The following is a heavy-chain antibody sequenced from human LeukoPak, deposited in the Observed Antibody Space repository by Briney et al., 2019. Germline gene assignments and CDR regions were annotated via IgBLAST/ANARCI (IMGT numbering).Heavy chain of an antibody. CDR2: IGSSGGGT. V-gene: IGHV3-23*01. Sequence: GGSLRLSCEASGLTFNNYAMHWVRQSSGKGLQWVSGIGSSGGGTYYADSVKGRFTISRDTSKDTVYLQMDSLRAEDTAIYYCAKRLSSPGEPAYWGQGTLVTVSS. CDR1: GLTFNNYA. CDR3: AKRLSSPGEPAY. D-gene: IGHD3-16*01. J-gene: IGHJ4*02.